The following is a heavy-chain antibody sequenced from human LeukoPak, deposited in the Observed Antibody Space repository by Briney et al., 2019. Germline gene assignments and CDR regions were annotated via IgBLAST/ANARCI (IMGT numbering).Heavy chain of an antibody. Sequence: GGSLRLSCAASGFTFSSYWMSWVRQAPGKELEWVANIKQDGSEKYYVDSVKGRFTISRDNSKNTLYLQMSSLRVEDTAVYYCARGRRITLVRGVVMSSYFDFWGQGTLVTVSS. CDR2: IKQDGSEK. D-gene: IGHD3-10*01. CDR3: ARGRRITLVRGVVMSSYFDF. CDR1: GFTFSSYW. J-gene: IGHJ4*02. V-gene: IGHV3-7*01.